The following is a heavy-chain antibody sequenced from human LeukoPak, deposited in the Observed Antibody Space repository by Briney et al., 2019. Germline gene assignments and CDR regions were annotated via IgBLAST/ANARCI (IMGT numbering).Heavy chain of an antibody. D-gene: IGHD4-17*01. CDR2: IRYDGSNK. CDR3: AKVASTVTSGTSYFDY. J-gene: IGHJ4*02. CDR1: GFTFSSYG. Sequence: GGSLRLSCEASGFTFSSYGMHWVRQAPGKGLEWVAFIRYDGSNKYNADSVKGRFTISRDNSKNTLYLQMNSLRPEDTAVYYCAKVASTVTSGTSYFDYWGQGTLVTVSS. V-gene: IGHV3-30*02.